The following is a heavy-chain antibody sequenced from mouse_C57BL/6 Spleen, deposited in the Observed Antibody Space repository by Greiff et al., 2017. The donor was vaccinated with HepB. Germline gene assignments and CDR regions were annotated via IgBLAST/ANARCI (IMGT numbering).Heavy chain of an antibody. CDR2: INPNNGGT. CDR1: GYTFTDYN. D-gene: IGHD4-1*01. J-gene: IGHJ4*01. CDR3: ARPANWDDAMDY. V-gene: IGHV1-22*01. Sequence: EVQLQQSGPELVKPGASVKMSCKASGYTFTDYNMHWVKQSHGKSLEWIGYINPNNGGTSYNQKFKGKATLTVNKSSSTAYMELRSRTSEDSAVYYCARPANWDDAMDYWGQGTSVTVSS.